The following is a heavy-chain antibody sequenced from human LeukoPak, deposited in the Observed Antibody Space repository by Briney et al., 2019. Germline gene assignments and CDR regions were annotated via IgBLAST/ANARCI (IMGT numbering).Heavy chain of an antibody. CDR2: INHSGST. D-gene: IGHD6-13*01. CDR1: GGSFSGYY. J-gene: IGHJ4*02. Sequence: SETLSLTCAVCGGSFSGYYWSWIRQPPGKGLEWIGEINHSGSTNYNPSLKSRVTISVDTSKNQFSLKLSSVTAADTAVYYCARADSSSWRLWGQGTLVTDSS. V-gene: IGHV4-34*01. CDR3: ARADSSSWRL.